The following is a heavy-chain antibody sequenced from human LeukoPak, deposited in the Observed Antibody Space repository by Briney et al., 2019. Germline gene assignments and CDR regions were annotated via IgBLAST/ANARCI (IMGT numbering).Heavy chain of an antibody. CDR3: AKDTRYFNGGSCYPHFYLGR. Sequence: GGSLRLSCAASGFTFSSYGMHWVRQAPGKGLEWVTVISYDGSNKNYADSVKGRFTISRDNSKNTLYLEMNSLRAEDTAVYYCAKDTRYFNGGSCYPHFYLGRWGQGTLVTVSS. D-gene: IGHD2-15*01. CDR2: ISYDGSNK. CDR1: GFTFSSYG. V-gene: IGHV3-30*18. J-gene: IGHJ4*02.